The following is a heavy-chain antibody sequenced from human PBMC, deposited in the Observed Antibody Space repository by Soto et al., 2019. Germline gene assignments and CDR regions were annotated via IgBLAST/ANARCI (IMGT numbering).Heavy chain of an antibody. V-gene: IGHV3-33*01. J-gene: IGHJ4*02. D-gene: IGHD2-21*01. CDR1: GFTSSSYG. CDR2: IWYDGSNK. CDR3: ARVAAYGGGDCYLLDY. Sequence: QVQLVESGGGVVQPGRSLRLSCAASGFTSSSYGMHWVRQAPGKGLEWVAVIWYDGSNKYYADSVKGRFTISRDNSRNTLDQQMNNLKAYDTAVYYGARVAAYGGGDCYLLDYWGQGTLVTVSS.